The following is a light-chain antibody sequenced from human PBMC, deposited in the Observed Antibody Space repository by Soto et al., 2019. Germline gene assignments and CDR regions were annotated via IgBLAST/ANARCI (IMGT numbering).Light chain of an antibody. Sequence: SDERTQTPSVSVAPGQTSRITCGGRNIRSKSVHWYQQKPGQAPVLVLYDDSDRPAGIPERFSGSNSGNTATLTLSRVGAGDEADYYCQVWDTSSDHPWVFGGGTKVTVL. J-gene: IGLJ3*02. CDR1: NIRSKS. V-gene: IGLV3-21*02. CDR3: QVWDTSSDHPWV. CDR2: DDS.